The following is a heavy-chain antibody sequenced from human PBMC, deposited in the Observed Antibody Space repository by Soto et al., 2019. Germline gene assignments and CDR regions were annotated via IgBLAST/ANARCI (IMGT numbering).Heavy chain of an antibody. D-gene: IGHD2-15*01. CDR2: IIPIFGTA. CDR3: ARYCSGGSCYLPLNAFDY. J-gene: IGHJ4*02. CDR1: GGTFSSYA. Sequence: QVQLVQSGAEVKKPGSSVKVSCKASGGTFSSYAISWVRQAPGQGLEWMGGIIPIFGTANYAQKFQGRVTITADESTSTADMELSSLRSEDTAVYYCARYCSGGSCYLPLNAFDYWGQGTLVTVSS. V-gene: IGHV1-69*12.